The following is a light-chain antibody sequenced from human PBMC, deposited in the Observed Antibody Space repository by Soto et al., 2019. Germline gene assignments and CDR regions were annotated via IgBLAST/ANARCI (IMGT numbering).Light chain of an antibody. Sequence: QSVLTQPPSASGSPGQSVTISCTGMSSDVGGYNYVSWYQQHPGKAPKLMIYEVTKRPSGVPDRFSGSKSGNTASLTGSGLQAEDEADYYCSSYAGSNSVLFGGGTKLTVL. CDR1: SSDVGGYNY. J-gene: IGLJ2*01. V-gene: IGLV2-8*01. CDR3: SSYAGSNSVL. CDR2: EVT.